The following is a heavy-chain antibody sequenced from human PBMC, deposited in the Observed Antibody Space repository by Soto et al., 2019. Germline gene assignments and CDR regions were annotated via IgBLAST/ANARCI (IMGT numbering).Heavy chain of an antibody. CDR3: ARERTSSWRFDY. Sequence: QVQLVQSGAEVKKPGASVKVSCKASGYTFTSYDINWVRQATGQRLEWMGWMNTNSGNTGYAQKCQGRGTMTRNTSISTAYMELSTLRSEETAVYYCARERTSSWRFDYWGQGTLVTVSS. CDR2: MNTNSGNT. J-gene: IGHJ4*02. CDR1: GYTFTSYD. D-gene: IGHD6-13*01. V-gene: IGHV1-8*01.